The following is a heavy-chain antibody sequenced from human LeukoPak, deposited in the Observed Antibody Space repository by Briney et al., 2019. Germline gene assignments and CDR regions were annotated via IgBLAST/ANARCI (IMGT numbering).Heavy chain of an antibody. CDR3: ARYSGSYREVDY. CDR2: IYYSGST. CDR1: GGSISSYY. V-gene: IGHV4-59*08. J-gene: IGHJ4*02. Sequence: SETLSLTCTVSGGSISSYYWSWIRQPPGKGLEWIGYIYYSGSTNYNPSLKSRVTISVDTSKNQFSLKLSSVTAADTAVYYCARYSGSYREVDYWGQGTLVTVSS. D-gene: IGHD1-26*01.